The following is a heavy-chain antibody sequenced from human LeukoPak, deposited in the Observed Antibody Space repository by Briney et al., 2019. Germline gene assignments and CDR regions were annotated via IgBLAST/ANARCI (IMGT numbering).Heavy chain of an antibody. V-gene: IGHV3-74*01. J-gene: IGHJ6*02. CDR3: AREVGYQFSAVDYYYGLDV. D-gene: IGHD1-26*01. Sequence: GGSLRLSCAASGFTFTWFWVHWVRQPPGKGLVWVSRITDDGSSTTYADSVKGRFTIYRDTAQNTLYLQMDNLRAEDTAVYYYAREVGYQFSAVDYYYGLDVWGQGTTVTVSS. CDR2: ITDDGSST. CDR1: GFTFTWFW.